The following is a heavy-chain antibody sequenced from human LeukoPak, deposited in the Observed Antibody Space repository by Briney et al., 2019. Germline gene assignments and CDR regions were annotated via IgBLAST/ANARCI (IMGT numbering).Heavy chain of an antibody. Sequence: GASVKVSCKASGYTFTSYGISWVRQAPGQGLEWMGWISAYNGNTNYAQKLQGKVTMTTDTSTSTASMVLRSLRSDDTAAYCCASYCSGGSCQGYDAFDIWGQGTMVTVSS. CDR3: ASYCSGGSCQGYDAFDI. J-gene: IGHJ3*02. CDR2: ISAYNGNT. CDR1: GYTFTSYG. D-gene: IGHD2-15*01. V-gene: IGHV1-18*01.